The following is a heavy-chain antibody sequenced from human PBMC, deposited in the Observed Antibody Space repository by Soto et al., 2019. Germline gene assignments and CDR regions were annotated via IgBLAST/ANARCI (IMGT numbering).Heavy chain of an antibody. Sequence: QIQLEQSRPELRKPGASVKVSCKASGYIFSNFGISWVRQAPGQGLEWMGWISGYNDNTHYAQKFQDRLRMTTDISTGTAYMELTTLRSEDTAVYYCAKDASSWFYYFYGMDVWGQGTTVTVSS. J-gene: IGHJ6*02. CDR3: AKDASSWFYYFYGMDV. V-gene: IGHV1-18*01. CDR1: GYIFSNFG. CDR2: ISGYNDNT. D-gene: IGHD2-2*01.